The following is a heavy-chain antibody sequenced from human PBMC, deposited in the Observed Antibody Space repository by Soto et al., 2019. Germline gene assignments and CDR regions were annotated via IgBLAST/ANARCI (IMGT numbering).Heavy chain of an antibody. D-gene: IGHD6-6*01. V-gene: IGHV4-34*01. CDR1: GGSFSGYY. Sequence: SETLSLTCAVYGGSFSGYYWSWIRQPPGKGLEWIGEINHSGSTNYNPSLKSRVTISVDTSKNQFSLKLSSVTAADTAVYYCARAISPDSSSAPYLDYWGQGTLVTVSS. CDR3: ARAISPDSSSAPYLDY. J-gene: IGHJ4*02. CDR2: INHSGST.